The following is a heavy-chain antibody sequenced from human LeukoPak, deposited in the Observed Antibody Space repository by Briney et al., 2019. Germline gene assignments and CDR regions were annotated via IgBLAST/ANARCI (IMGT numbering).Heavy chain of an antibody. CDR3: ARAHRRGSQSTWFDP. J-gene: IGHJ5*02. CDR2: IIPIFGTA. Sequence: SVKVSCKASGGTFSSYAISWVRQAPGQGLEWMGGIIPIFGTANYAQKFQGRVTITADESTSTAYMELSSLRSEDTAVYYCARAHRRGSQSTWFDPWGQGTLVTVSS. D-gene: IGHD3-10*01. CDR1: GGTFSSYA. V-gene: IGHV1-69*01.